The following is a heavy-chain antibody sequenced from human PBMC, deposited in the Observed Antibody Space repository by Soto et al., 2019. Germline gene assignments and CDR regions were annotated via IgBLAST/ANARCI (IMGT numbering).Heavy chain of an antibody. D-gene: IGHD6-6*01. CDR3: ARGLNKLEGVAFVT. V-gene: IGHV3-33*01. J-gene: IGHJ3*02. CDR2: ISSDETNE. Sequence: PGESLRLSCAASGFPFRTSVGHWVRHAPGKGLEWVAVISSDETNEDYADSVKGRFTISRDNSKNTLYLQMNSLRVEETALYYCARGLNKLEGVAFVTWRQGTMVTVS. CDR1: GFPFRTSV.